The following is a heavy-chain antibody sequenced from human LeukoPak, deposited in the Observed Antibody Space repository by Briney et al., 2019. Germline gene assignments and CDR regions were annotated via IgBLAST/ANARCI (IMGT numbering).Heavy chain of an antibody. CDR2: IRYDGSNK. CDR3: AKEANWGWVGTANAFDI. CDR1: GFTFSSYG. Sequence: PGGSLRLSCAASGFTFSSYGMHWVRQALGKGLEWVAFIRYDGSNKYYADSVKGRFTISRDNSKNTLYLQMNSLRAEDTAVYYCAKEANWGWVGTANAFDIWGQGTMVTVSS. D-gene: IGHD7-27*01. V-gene: IGHV3-30*02. J-gene: IGHJ3*02.